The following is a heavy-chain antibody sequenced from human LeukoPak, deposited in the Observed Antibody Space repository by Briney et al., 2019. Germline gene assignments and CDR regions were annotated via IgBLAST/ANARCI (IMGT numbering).Heavy chain of an antibody. CDR3: VKSRGYSASEETFDY. CDR1: GLSFSKYS. CDR2: IWYDARSE. J-gene: IGHJ4*02. Sequence: GGSLRLSCAASGLSFSKYSMHWVRQVPGKGLEWVAHIWYDARSESYSDSVKGRFTISRDNSKNTLFLQMNSLRDEDTGVYYCVKSRGYSASEETFDYWGQGTLVTVSS. D-gene: IGHD5-12*01. V-gene: IGHV3-30*02.